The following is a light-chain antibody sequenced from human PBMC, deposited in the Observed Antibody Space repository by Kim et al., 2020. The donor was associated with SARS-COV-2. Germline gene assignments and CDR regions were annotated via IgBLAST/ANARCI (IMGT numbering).Light chain of an antibody. J-gene: IGLJ2*01. V-gene: IGLV3-21*03. Sequence: APGKTARITGGGNNIGSKSVYWYQQRPGRAPVLVVYGDSDRPSGIPERFSASISPNTATLTISRVEAGDEADYYCQVWDSRSDHMIFGGGTQLTVL. CDR3: QVWDSRSDHMI. CDR2: GDS. CDR1: NIGSKS.